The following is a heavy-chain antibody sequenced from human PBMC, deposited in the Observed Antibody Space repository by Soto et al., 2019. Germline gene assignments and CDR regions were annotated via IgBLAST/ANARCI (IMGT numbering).Heavy chain of an antibody. CDR2: MNLNSGNT. CDR1: GYTFTSYD. V-gene: IGHV1-8*01. CDR3: ARGLRFLEWFPKDYYYYYMDV. D-gene: IGHD3-3*01. J-gene: IGHJ6*03. Sequence: ASVKVSCKASGYTFTSYDINWVRQATGQGLEWMGWMNLNSGNTGYAQKFQGRVTMTRNTSISTAYMELSSLRSEDTAVYYCARGLRFLEWFPKDYYYYYMDVGGKGTTVTVSS.